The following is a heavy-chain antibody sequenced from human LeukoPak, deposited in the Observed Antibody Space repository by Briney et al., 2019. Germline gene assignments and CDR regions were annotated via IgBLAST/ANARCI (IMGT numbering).Heavy chain of an antibody. CDR2: IYYSGST. J-gene: IGHJ2*01. Sequence: SETLSLTCTVSGGSINGYYWSWIRQPPGKGLEWIGYIYYSGSTKYNPSLQSRVTISVDTSKNQFSLKLNSVTAADTAVYYCGRGETAASTIWYFDLWGRGALVTVSS. D-gene: IGHD2-2*01. CDR1: GGSINGYY. CDR3: GRGETAASTIWYFDL. V-gene: IGHV4-59*01.